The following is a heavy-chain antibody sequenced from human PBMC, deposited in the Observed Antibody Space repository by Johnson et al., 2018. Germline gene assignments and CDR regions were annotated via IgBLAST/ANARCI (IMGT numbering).Heavy chain of an antibody. J-gene: IGHJ6*03. CDR2: IWYDGSNK. Sequence: QVQLVQSGGGVVQPGRSXRLSCAASGFTFSNYGMHWVRQAPGKGLEWVAVIWYDGSNKYYADSVKGRFTISRDNSKNTLYLQMNSLRAEDTAVYYCASQYSSSWYNYYYMDVWGKGTTVTVSS. CDR1: GFTFSNYG. D-gene: IGHD6-13*01. CDR3: ASQYSSSWYNYYYMDV. V-gene: IGHV3-33*01.